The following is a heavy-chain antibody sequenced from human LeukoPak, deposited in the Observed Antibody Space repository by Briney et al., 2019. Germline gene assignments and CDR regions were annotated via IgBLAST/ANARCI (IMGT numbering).Heavy chain of an antibody. CDR2: ISWNSGSI. Sequence: GGSLRLSCAASGFTFDDYAMHWVRQAPGKGLEWVSGISWNSGSIGYADSVKGRFTISRDNAKNSLYLQMNSLRAEDMALYYCAKALRYGYNYGYFDYWGQGTLVTVSS. D-gene: IGHD5-24*01. CDR3: AKALRYGYNYGYFDY. CDR1: GFTFDDYA. V-gene: IGHV3-9*03. J-gene: IGHJ4*02.